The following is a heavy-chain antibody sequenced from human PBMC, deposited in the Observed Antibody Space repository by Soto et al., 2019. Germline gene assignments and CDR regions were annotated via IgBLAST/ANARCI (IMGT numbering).Heavy chain of an antibody. V-gene: IGHV1-69*13. J-gene: IGHJ3*02. CDR1: GGTFSSYA. CDR3: ARDRREPADAFDI. D-gene: IGHD1-26*01. CDR2: IIPIFGTA. Sequence: ASVKVSCKASGGTFSSYAISWVRQAPGQGLEWMGGIIPIFGTANYAQKFQGRVTITADESTSTAYMELSSLRSEDTAVYYCARDRREPADAFDIWGQGTMDTVSS.